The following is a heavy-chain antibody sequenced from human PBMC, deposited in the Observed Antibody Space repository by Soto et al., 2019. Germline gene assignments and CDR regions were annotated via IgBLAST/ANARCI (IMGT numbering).Heavy chain of an antibody. V-gene: IGHV3-53*01. CDR2: IYSDGST. J-gene: IGHJ4*02. CDR1: GFTFSSYA. D-gene: IGHD6-19*01. Sequence: GGSLRLSCAASGFTFSSYAMSWVRQAPGKGLEWVSVIYSDGSTYYADSVKGRFTISRDNSKNTLYLQMNSLRAEDTAVYYCARGYSSGNFGDFDYWGQGTLVTVSS. CDR3: ARGYSSGNFGDFDY.